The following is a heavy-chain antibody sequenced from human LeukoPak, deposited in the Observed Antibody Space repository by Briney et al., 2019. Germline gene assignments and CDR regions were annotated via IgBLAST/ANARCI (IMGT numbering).Heavy chain of an antibody. CDR3: ARDPASHDSSLGFDY. J-gene: IGHJ4*02. V-gene: IGHV4-59*01. Sequence: SETLSLTCTVSGGSISSYYWSWIRQPPGKGLEWIGYIYYSGSTNYNPSLKSRVTISVDTSKNQFSLRLSSVTAADTAVYYCARDPASHDSSLGFDYWGQGTLVTVSS. CDR1: GGSISSYY. D-gene: IGHD3-22*01. CDR2: IYYSGST.